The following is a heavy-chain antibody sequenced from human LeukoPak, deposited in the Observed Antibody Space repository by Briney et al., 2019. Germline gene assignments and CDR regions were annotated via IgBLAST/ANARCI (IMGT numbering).Heavy chain of an antibody. CDR2: IYYSGST. Sequence: SETLSLTCTVSGGSISTYYWSWIRQPPGKGLEWIGYIYYSGSTNKNPSLKSRVTISVDTSKNQFSLKLSSATAADTAVYYCARVDSSNWYDSRGYFDQWGQGTLVTVSS. V-gene: IGHV4-59*01. J-gene: IGHJ4*02. CDR3: ARVDSSNWYDSRGYFDQ. CDR1: GGSISTYY. D-gene: IGHD6-13*01.